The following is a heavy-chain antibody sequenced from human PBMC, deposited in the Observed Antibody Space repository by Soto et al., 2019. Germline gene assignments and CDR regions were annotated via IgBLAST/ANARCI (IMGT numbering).Heavy chain of an antibody. CDR1: GFSLSSTRMA. CDR2: IYWDDDK. J-gene: IGHJ4*02. V-gene: IGHV2-5*02. Sequence: QITLKESGPTLVKPTQTLTLTCTFSGFSLSSTRMAVGWIRQPPGKALEWLALIYWDDDKRYSPFLKSRLTITKDTSKNQVVLTMSNMAPVDTARYYCAHIVVAGLGYYFDYWGPGTLVTVSS. CDR3: AHIVVAGLGYYFDY. D-gene: IGHD6-19*01.